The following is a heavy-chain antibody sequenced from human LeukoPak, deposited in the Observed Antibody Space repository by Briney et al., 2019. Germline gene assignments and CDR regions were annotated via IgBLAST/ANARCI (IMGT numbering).Heavy chain of an antibody. CDR2: IYNSGST. D-gene: IGHD2-2*01. J-gene: IGHJ4*02. CDR3: ARYCSSSRCRYFDY. V-gene: IGHV4-39*07. CDR1: GGSISSSTYY. Sequence: SETLSLTCSVSGGSISSSTYYWGWIRQPPGKGLEWIGNIYNSGSTYYNPSLKSRVTISADTSKNQFSLKLSSVTAADTAVYYCARYCSSSRCRYFDYWGQGTLVTVSS.